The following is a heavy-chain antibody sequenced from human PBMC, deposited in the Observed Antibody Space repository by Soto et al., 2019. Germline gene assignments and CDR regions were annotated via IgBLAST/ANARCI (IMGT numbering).Heavy chain of an antibody. CDR2: IWYDGSNK. CDR1: GFTFSSYG. D-gene: IGHD6-13*01. J-gene: IGHJ2*01. V-gene: IGHV3-33*01. Sequence: QVQLVESGGGVVQPGRSLRLSCAASGFTFSSYGMHWVRQAPGKGLEWVAVIWYDGSNKYYADSVKGRFTISRDNSKNTLYLQMNSLRAEDTAVYYCARDHLAAAEEPAGFDLWGRGTLVTVSS. CDR3: ARDHLAAAEEPAGFDL.